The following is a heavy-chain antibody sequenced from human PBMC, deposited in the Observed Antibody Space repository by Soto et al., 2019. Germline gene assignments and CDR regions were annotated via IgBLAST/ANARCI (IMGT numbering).Heavy chain of an antibody. CDR1: GASISSGDYY. D-gene: IGHD2-21*01. Sequence: SETLSLTCSVSGASISSGDYYWSWIRQAPGKGLEWIGHIYYSGSTHYKASLKSRVTISVDTSKTQFSLNLTSVTAADTALYYCARMWFTYGTASVWGQGTQVTVSS. V-gene: IGHV4-30-4*01. J-gene: IGHJ4*02. CDR3: ARMWFTYGTASV. CDR2: IYYSGST.